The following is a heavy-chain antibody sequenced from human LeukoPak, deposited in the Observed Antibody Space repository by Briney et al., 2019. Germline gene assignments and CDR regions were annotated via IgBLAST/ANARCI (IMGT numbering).Heavy chain of an antibody. V-gene: IGHV3-7*02. Sequence: PGGSLRLSCTASGFTFSSYWMSWVRQAPGKGLEWVANIKQDGGEKYYVDSVKGRFTISRDNAKNSLYLQMNSLRAEDTAVYYCAKRTSGSSWYSSDYWGQGTLVTVSS. CDR1: GFTFSSYW. J-gene: IGHJ4*02. CDR2: IKQDGGEK. CDR3: AKRTSGSSWYSSDY. D-gene: IGHD6-13*01.